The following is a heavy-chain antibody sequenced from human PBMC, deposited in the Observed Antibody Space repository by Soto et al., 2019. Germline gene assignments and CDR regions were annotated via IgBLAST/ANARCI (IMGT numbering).Heavy chain of an antibody. CDR2: ISYDGMNK. D-gene: IGHD2-2*01. CDR1: GFTFSSYC. Sequence: QVQLVESGGGVVQPGRSLRLSCAASGFTFSSYCMHWVRQAPGKGLEWVAGISYDGMNKYYADPVKGRFTISRDNSKNTLELKMNGLRAEDTAVYYCARELSILVPAANGALRYYYYGMDVWGQGTTVTVSS. CDR3: ARELSILVPAANGALRYYYYGMDV. V-gene: IGHV3-30*03. J-gene: IGHJ6*02.